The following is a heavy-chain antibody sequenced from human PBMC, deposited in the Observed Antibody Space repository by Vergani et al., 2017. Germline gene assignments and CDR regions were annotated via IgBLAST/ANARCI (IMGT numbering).Heavy chain of an antibody. V-gene: IGHV3-21*02. J-gene: IGHJ3*01. CDR3: AKTGVAALDGFDG. D-gene: IGHD6-6*01. Sequence: VQLVESGGGVVQRGGSLRLSCVASGFSFSKYNINWVCQAPGKGLEWVSSVISGSSTEYFADSVKCRFTISGDYAKNSLHLQMNSLRAEDTAVYYCAKTGVAALDGFDGWGQGTMVTVPS. CDR1: GFSFSKYN. CDR2: VISGSSTE.